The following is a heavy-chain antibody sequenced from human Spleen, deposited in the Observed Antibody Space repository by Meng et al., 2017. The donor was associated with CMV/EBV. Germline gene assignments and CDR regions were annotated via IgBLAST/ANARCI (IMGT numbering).Heavy chain of an antibody. J-gene: IGHJ4*02. Sequence: ASVKVSCKASGYTFTSYYMHWVRQAPGQGLEWMGIINPSGGSTSYAQKFQGRVTMTTDTSTSTAYMELTSLRSEDTAVYYCARGLKTMVVTPGFDYWGQGTLVTVSS. D-gene: IGHD4-23*01. CDR1: GYTFTSYY. CDR2: INPSGGST. CDR3: ARGLKTMVVTPGFDY. V-gene: IGHV1-46*01.